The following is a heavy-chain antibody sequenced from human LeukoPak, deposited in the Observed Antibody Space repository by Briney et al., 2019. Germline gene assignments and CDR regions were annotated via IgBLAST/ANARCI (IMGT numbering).Heavy chain of an antibody. CDR3: AREENYYGSGSYFYYFDY. V-gene: IGHV3-11*04. CDR1: GFTFSDYY. J-gene: IGHJ4*02. CDR2: ISSSGSTI. D-gene: IGHD3-10*01. Sequence: GGSLRLSCAASGFTFSDYYMSWIRQAPGKGLEWVSYISSSGSTIYYADSVKGRFTISRDNSKNTLYLQMNSLRAEDTAVYYCAREENYYGSGSYFYYFDYWGQGTLVTVSS.